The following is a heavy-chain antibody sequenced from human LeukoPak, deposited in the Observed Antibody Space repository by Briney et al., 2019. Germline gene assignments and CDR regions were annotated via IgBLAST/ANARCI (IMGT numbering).Heavy chain of an antibody. CDR3: AREPTYYYDSSGYRDAFDI. CDR2: IYYSGST. V-gene: IGHV4-39*07. J-gene: IGHJ3*02. CDR1: GGSISSSSYY. Sequence: SETLSLTCTVSGGSISSSSYYWGWIRQPPGKGLEWIGSIYYSGSTYYNPSLKSRVTISVDTSKNQFSLKLSSVTAADTAVYYCAREPTYYYDSSGYRDAFDIWGQGTMVTVS. D-gene: IGHD3-22*01.